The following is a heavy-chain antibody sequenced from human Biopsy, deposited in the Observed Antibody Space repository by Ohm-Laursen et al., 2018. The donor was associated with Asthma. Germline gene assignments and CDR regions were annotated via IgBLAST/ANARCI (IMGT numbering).Heavy chain of an antibody. D-gene: IGHD5-24*01. Sequence: TLSLLCDVSGRSISSGGYSWSWIPQPPGKGLEWVGYIYHSGRSYYNPSLKSQVTISLDKSKNQFSLKPDSVTAADTAVYYCGRVKDGYYFDCWGQGTLVTVSS. CDR2: IYHSGRS. CDR3: GRVKDGYYFDC. J-gene: IGHJ4*02. CDR1: GRSISSGGYS. V-gene: IGHV4-30-2*01.